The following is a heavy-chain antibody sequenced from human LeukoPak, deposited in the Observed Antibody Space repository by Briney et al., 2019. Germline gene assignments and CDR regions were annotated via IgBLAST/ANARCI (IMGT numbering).Heavy chain of an antibody. CDR1: GGSFSGYY. J-gene: IGHJ4*02. CDR3: VKSGGYGLIDY. CDR2: IYYTGST. V-gene: IGHV4-34*01. Sequence: SETLSLTCAVYGGSFSGYYWSWIRQPPGKGLEWIGNIYYTGSTYYNASLQSRVTISIDTSKNQFSLRLNSVTAADTAMYYCVKSGGYGLIDYWGQGTLVTVSS. D-gene: IGHD1-26*01.